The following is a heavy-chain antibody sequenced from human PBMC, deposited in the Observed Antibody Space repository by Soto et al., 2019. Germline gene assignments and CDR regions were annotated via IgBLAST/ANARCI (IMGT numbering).Heavy chain of an antibody. CDR2: IWYDGSNK. J-gene: IGHJ4*02. V-gene: IGHV3-33*01. D-gene: IGHD6-19*01. Sequence: GGSLRLSCAASGFTFSSYGMHWVRQAPGKGLEWVAVIWYDGSNKYYADSVKGRFTISRDNSKNTLYLQMNSLRAEDTAVYYCARGVSAVAGTEYFDYWGQGTLVTVSS. CDR1: GFTFSSYG. CDR3: ARGVSAVAGTEYFDY.